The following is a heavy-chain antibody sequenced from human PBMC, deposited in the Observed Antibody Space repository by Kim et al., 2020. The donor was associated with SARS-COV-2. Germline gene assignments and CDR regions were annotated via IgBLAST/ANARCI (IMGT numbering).Heavy chain of an antibody. D-gene: IGHD4-17*01. V-gene: IGHV3-9*01. Sequence: GGSLRLSCAASGFTFDDYAMHWVRQAPGKGLEWVSGISWNSGSIGYADSVKGRFTISRDNAKNSLYLQMNSLRAEDTALYYCAKAHDYGGTFDYWGQGTLVTVSS. CDR2: ISWNSGSI. CDR1: GFTFDDYA. J-gene: IGHJ4*02. CDR3: AKAHDYGGTFDY.